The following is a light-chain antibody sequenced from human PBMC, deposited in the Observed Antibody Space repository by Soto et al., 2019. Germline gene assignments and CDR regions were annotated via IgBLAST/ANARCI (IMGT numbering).Light chain of an antibody. CDR3: QQYSTYPWT. CDR2: GAS. V-gene: IGKV3-15*01. Sequence: EIVMTQSPATLSVSPGERATLSCRASQSVSSNLAWYQQKPGQAPRLLIYGASTRATGIPARFSGSGSGTEFTLTINRLQPDDFATYYCQQYSTYPWTFGQGTKV. CDR1: QSVSSN. J-gene: IGKJ1*01.